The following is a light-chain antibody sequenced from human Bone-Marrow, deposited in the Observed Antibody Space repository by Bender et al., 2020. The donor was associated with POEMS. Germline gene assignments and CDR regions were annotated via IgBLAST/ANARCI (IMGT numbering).Light chain of an antibody. CDR3: SSYAGTNNKL. CDR1: SSDVGGYNY. Sequence: QSALTQPPSASGSPGQSVTISCTGTSSDVGGYNYVSWYQQHPGKAPKLMIYEVSKRPSGVPDRFSGSKSGNTASLTVSGLQADDEAHYYCSSYAGTNNKLFGGGTKLTVL. J-gene: IGLJ3*02. V-gene: IGLV2-8*01. CDR2: EVS.